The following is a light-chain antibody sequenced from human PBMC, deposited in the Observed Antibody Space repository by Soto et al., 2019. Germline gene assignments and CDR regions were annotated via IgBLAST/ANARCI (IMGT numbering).Light chain of an antibody. CDR1: QSMSDY. J-gene: IGKJ1*01. V-gene: IGKV1-39*01. CDR3: QQSFITPWT. CDR2: AAS. Sequence: DIQMTQSPSSLSASVGDRVTIACRSSQSMSDYLNWYQQKPGEAPRLLMYAASSLQSGVPSRFSGSGSGTDFTLTISSLQPEDSATYYCQQSFITPWTFGQGTKVEVK.